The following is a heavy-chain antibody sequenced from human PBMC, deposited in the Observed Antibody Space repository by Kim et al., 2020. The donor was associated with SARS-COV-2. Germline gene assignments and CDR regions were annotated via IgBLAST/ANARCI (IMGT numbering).Heavy chain of an antibody. J-gene: IGHJ6*02. D-gene: IGHD3-3*01. CDR2: IIPIFGTA. CDR1: GGTFSSYA. CDR3: ASPVRCLEWSGFPYYYYGMDV. V-gene: IGHV1-69*13. Sequence: SVKVSCKASGGTFSSYAISWVRQAPGQGLEWMGGIIPIFGTANYAQKFQGRVTINADESTSKAYMELSTLRSEDTAVYYCASPVRCLEWSGFPYYYYGMDVWGQGTTVTVSS.